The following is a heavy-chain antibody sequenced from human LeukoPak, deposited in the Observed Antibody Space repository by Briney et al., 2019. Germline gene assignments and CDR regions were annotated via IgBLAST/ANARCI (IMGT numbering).Heavy chain of an antibody. Sequence: SETLSLTCTVSGGSISSYYWSWIRQPPGKGLEWIWYIYYSGSTNYNPSLKSRVTISVDTSKNQFSLKLSSVTAADTAVYYCASAYYYDSSGYKDAFDIWGQGTMVTVSS. V-gene: IGHV4-59*08. D-gene: IGHD3-22*01. CDR2: IYYSGST. J-gene: IGHJ3*02. CDR3: ASAYYYDSSGYKDAFDI. CDR1: GGSISSYY.